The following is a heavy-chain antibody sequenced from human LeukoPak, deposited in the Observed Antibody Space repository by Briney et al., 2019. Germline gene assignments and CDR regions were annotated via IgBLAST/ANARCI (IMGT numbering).Heavy chain of an antibody. Sequence: SETLSLTCTVSGASIRTTSYYWGWIRQPLGKGLEWIGSIFYSGITYYNPSLRSRVTISVDTSKNQFSLRVSSVTAADTAVYYCARGRRDGYNFASRYYFDYWGQGTLVTVSS. D-gene: IGHD5-24*01. J-gene: IGHJ4*02. V-gene: IGHV4-39*07. CDR1: GASIRTTSYY. CDR2: IFYSGIT. CDR3: ARGRRDGYNFASRYYFDY.